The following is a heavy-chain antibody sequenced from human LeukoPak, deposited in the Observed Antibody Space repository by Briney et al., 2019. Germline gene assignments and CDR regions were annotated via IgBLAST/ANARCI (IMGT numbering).Heavy chain of an antibody. V-gene: IGHV3-30*02. D-gene: IGHD5/OR15-5a*01. CDR1: GFTFSGYG. CDR2: IRDSGTNK. Sequence: GGSLRLSCAASGFTFSGYGMHWVRQAPGKGLEWVAFIRDSGTNKYYADSVKGRFAVSRDNSKSALYLQMNSLRLEDTAVYYCTRDAVAYSSVYGAGKYFDDWGQGTLVTVSS. J-gene: IGHJ4*02. CDR3: TRDAVAYSSVYGAGKYFDD.